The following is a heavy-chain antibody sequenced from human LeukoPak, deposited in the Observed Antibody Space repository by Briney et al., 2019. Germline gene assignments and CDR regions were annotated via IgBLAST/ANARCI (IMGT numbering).Heavy chain of an antibody. Sequence: ASVKVSCKASGYTFTGYYMHWVRQAPGQGLEWMGWINPNSGGTNYAQKFQGRVTMTEDTSTDTAYMELSSLRSEDTAVYYCATLYDSSGYYYKGAFDIWGQGTMVTVSS. J-gene: IGHJ3*02. CDR2: INPNSGGT. D-gene: IGHD3-22*01. CDR1: GYTFTGYY. V-gene: IGHV1-2*02. CDR3: ATLYDSSGYYYKGAFDI.